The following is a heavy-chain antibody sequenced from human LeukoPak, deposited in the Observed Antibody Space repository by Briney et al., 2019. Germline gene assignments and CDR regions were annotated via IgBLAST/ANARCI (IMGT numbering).Heavy chain of an antibody. V-gene: IGHV3-23*01. CDR2: ISAGGDNT. CDR1: GFTFSNYG. Sequence: PGGSLRLSCAASGFTFSNYGMGWVRQAPGKGLEWVSAISAGGDNTYYANSVRGRFTISRDNSKNTLYLQMNTLRAEDTALYFCAEEKGPRLPFDYWGQGTLVTVSS. J-gene: IGHJ4*02. D-gene: IGHD3-16*01. CDR3: AEEKGPRLPFDY.